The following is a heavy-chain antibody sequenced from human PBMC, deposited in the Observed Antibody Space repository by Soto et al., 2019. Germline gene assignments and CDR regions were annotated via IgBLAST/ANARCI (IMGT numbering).Heavy chain of an antibody. CDR3: ARTLDIVVVPAAIDYYYYYGMDV. CDR2: IIPIFGTA. J-gene: IGHJ6*02. V-gene: IGHV1-69*01. CDR1: GGTFSSYA. D-gene: IGHD2-2*02. Sequence: QVQLVQSGAEVKKPGSSVKVSCKASGGTFSSYAISWVRQAPGQGLEWMGGIIPIFGTANYAQKFQGRVTITADESTSTAYMELMSLRCEDTAVYYCARTLDIVVVPAAIDYYYYYGMDVWGQGTTVTVSS.